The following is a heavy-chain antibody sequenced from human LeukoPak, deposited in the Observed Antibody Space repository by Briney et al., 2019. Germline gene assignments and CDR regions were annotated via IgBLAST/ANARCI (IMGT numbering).Heavy chain of an antibody. D-gene: IGHD3-10*01. CDR2: ISSSSTTI. CDR3: ARWYYYASGSLDY. Sequence: GGSLRVSCAASGFTFSGYSMNWVRQAPGKGLEWISYISSSSTTISYADSVKGRFTISRDNAKNSLYLQMNSLRDEDTAVYYCARWYYYASGSLDYWGQGTRVPPSS. J-gene: IGHJ4*02. CDR1: GFTFSGYS. V-gene: IGHV3-48*02.